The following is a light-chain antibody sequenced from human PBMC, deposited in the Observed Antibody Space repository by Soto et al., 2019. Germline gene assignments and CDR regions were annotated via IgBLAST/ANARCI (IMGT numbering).Light chain of an antibody. CDR2: AAS. V-gene: IGKV1-8*01. CDR1: QGISSY. Sequence: AIRMTQAPSSFSASTGDRVTITCRASQGISSYLAWYQQKPWKAPKLLIYAASTLQSGVPSRFSGSGSGTDFTLTISCLQSEDFAKYYCQQYYSYPWTFGQGTKVEIK. J-gene: IGKJ1*01. CDR3: QQYYSYPWT.